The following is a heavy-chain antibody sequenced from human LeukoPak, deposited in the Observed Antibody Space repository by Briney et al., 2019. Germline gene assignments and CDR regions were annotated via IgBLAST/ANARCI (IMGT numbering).Heavy chain of an antibody. CDR2: ISAYNGGT. Sequence: ASVKVSCKASGYTFTSYGISWVRQAPGQGLEWMGWISAYNGGTNYAQKLQGRITLTTDTSTSTAYMELSRLRSDDTAVYYCARAYDFWSGYYFDYWGQGTLVTVSS. D-gene: IGHD3-3*01. V-gene: IGHV1-18*01. J-gene: IGHJ4*02. CDR3: ARAYDFWSGYYFDY. CDR1: GYTFTSYG.